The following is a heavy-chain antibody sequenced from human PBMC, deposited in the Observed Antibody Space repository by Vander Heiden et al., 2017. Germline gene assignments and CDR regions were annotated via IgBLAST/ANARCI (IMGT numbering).Heavy chain of an antibody. V-gene: IGHV5-51*01. Sequence: DVQLVQSGAEVRKPGESLKIPCTASGSIFTNSWIARVRQMPGKALEWMGIIYPGDSDTRYSPSFQGQVSISADKSITTAYLQWSSLKASDTAMYFCARHGQSFDYWGQGNLVTVSS. CDR2: IYPGDSDT. CDR1: GSIFTNSW. J-gene: IGHJ4*02. CDR3: ARHGQSFDY.